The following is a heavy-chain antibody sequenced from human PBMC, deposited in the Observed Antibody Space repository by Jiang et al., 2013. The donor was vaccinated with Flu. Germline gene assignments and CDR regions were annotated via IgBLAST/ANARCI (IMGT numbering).Heavy chain of an antibody. Sequence: RFTISRDDSKNTLYLQMNSLKTEDTAVYYCTAWKLPDLDNWGQGTLVTVS. J-gene: IGHJ4*02. V-gene: IGHV3-15*01. CDR3: TAWKLPDLDN. D-gene: IGHD1-7*01.